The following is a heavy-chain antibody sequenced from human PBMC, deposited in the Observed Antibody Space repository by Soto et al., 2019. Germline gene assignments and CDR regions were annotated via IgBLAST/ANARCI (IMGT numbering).Heavy chain of an antibody. D-gene: IGHD6-6*01. J-gene: IGHJ6*02. Sequence: GESLKISCKGSGYSFTSYWISWVRQMPGKGLEWMGRTDPSDSYTNYSPSFQGHVTISADKSISTAYLQWSSLKASDTAMYYCAVTDSSSWWGRDYYYGMDVWGQGTTVTVSS. CDR2: TDPSDSYT. CDR3: AVTDSSSWWGRDYYYGMDV. V-gene: IGHV5-10-1*01. CDR1: GYSFTSYW.